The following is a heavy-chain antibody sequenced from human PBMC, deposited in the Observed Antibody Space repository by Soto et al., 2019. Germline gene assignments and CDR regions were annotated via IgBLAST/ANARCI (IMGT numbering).Heavy chain of an antibody. CDR1: GYTFTSYA. CDR2: INAGNGNT. Sequence: QVQLVQSGAEVKKPGASVKVSRKASGYTFTSYAMHWVRQAPGQRLEWMGWINAGNGNTKYSQKFQGRVTITRDTSASTAYMELSSLRSEDTAVYYCARDRSYGSGRRTPDAFDIWGQGTMVTVSS. D-gene: IGHD3-10*01. CDR3: ARDRSYGSGRRTPDAFDI. V-gene: IGHV1-3*01. J-gene: IGHJ3*02.